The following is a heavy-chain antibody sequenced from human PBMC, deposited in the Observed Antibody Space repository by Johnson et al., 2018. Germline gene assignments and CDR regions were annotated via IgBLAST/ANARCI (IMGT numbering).Heavy chain of an antibody. CDR3: ARATDYYYYYGMDV. Sequence: QVQLVQSGGGVVQPGRSLRLSCAASGFTFSSYGMHWVRQAPGKGLEWVAVIWYDGSNKYYADSVKGRFTISRDNSKHTLYLQMNSLRAEDTAVYYCARATDYYYYYGMDVWGQGTTVTVSS. J-gene: IGHJ6*02. CDR1: GFTFSSYG. V-gene: IGHV3-33*01. CDR2: IWYDGSNK.